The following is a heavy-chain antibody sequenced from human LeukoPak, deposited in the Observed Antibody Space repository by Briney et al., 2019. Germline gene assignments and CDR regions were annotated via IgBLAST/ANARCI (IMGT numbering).Heavy chain of an antibody. CDR1: GGSISSYY. CDR2: IYYSGST. Sequence: SETLSLTCTVFGGSISSYYWSWIRQPPGKGLEWIGYIYYSGSTNYNPSLKSRVTISVDTSKNQFSLKLSSVTAADTAVYYCAREMATKSPWGAFDIWGQGTMVTVSS. D-gene: IGHD5-24*01. CDR3: AREMATKSPWGAFDI. V-gene: IGHV4-59*01. J-gene: IGHJ3*02.